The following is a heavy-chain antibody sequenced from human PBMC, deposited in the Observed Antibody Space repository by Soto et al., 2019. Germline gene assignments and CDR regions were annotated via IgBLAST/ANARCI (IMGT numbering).Heavy chain of an antibody. CDR2: TWHDESQK. Sequence: QVQLVESGGGVVQPGTSLRLSCEASGFSFRNYGMHWARQAPGKGLEWVAITWHDESQKYYADSVNGRFTVPRDNSRNILYLQRTSLRVEDTAVYYCVKAGPNWGRDCDFWGQGTLVFVSS. CDR1: GFSFRNYG. D-gene: IGHD7-27*01. J-gene: IGHJ4*02. CDR3: VKAGPNWGRDCDF. V-gene: IGHV3-33*06.